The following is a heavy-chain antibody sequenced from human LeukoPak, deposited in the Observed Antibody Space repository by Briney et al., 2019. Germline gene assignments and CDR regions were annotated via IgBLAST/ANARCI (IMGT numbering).Heavy chain of an antibody. Sequence: GGSLRLSCAASGFTFSSYSMNWVRQAPGKGLEWVSYISSSSSTIYYADSVKGRFTISRDNAKNSLYLQMNSLRAEDTAVYYCARDFYSSSVGVDYWGQGTLVTVSS. CDR2: ISSSSSTI. D-gene: IGHD6-19*01. V-gene: IGHV3-48*01. CDR1: GFTFSSYS. CDR3: ARDFYSSSVGVDY. J-gene: IGHJ4*02.